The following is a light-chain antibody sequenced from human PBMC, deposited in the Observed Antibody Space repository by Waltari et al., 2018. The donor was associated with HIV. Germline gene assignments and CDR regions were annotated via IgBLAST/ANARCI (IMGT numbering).Light chain of an antibody. CDR1: ESVTSSY. J-gene: IGKJ1*01. V-gene: IGKV3-20*01. CDR3: QQSGTSRRT. CDR2: GAS. Sequence: EIVLTQSPGTLSLSPGERATLFCRASESVTSSYLAWYQQKPGQAPRRLIYGASSRATGIPDRFSGSGSGTDFTLTISRLEPEDFAVYYCQQSGTSRRTFGQGTKVEIK.